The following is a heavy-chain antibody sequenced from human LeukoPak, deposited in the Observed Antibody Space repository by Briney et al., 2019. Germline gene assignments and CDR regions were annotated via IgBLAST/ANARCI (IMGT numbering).Heavy chain of an antibody. CDR1: GYTFTGYY. D-gene: IGHD3-9*01. CDR2: INPNSGGT. J-gene: IGHJ5*02. V-gene: IGHV1-2*06. Sequence: GASVKVFCKASGYTFTGYYMHWVRQAPGQGLEWMGRINPNSGGTNYAQKFQGRVTMTRDTSISTAYMELSRLRSDDTAVYYCARDYDILTGYYTFSWFDPWGQGTLVTVSS. CDR3: ARDYDILTGYYTFSWFDP.